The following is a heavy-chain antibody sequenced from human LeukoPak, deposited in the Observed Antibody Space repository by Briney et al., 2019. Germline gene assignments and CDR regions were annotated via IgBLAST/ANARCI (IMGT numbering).Heavy chain of an antibody. Sequence: SETLSLTCTVSGGSISSYYWSWIRQPPGKGLEWIGYIYYSGSTYYNPSLKSRVTISVDTSKNQFSLKLSSVTAADTAVYYCARDLGYCSSTSCYTDAFDIWGQGTLVTVSS. D-gene: IGHD2-2*02. CDR2: IYYSGST. CDR3: ARDLGYCSSTSCYTDAFDI. CDR1: GGSISSYY. J-gene: IGHJ3*02. V-gene: IGHV4-30-4*08.